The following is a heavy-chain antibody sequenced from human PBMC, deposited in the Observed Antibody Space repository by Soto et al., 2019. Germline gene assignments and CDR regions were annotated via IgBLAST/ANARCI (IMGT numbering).Heavy chain of an antibody. J-gene: IGHJ4*02. CDR1: GYSFDRYG. D-gene: IGHD3-22*01. V-gene: IGHV1-18*01. CDR3: ARARSHYHETSGLPYDY. CDR2: ISADNGDT. Sequence: ASMKVSWQTAGYSFDRYGISWVRQAPGQRPEWMGWISADNGDTRLSQNVQGRLTLTTDTSTNTAHMDLRSLSSAATAVDYCARARSHYHETSGLPYDYWGEATQDTVSS.